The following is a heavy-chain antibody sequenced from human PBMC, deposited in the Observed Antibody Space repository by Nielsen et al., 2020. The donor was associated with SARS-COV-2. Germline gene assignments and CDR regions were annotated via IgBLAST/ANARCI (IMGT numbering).Heavy chain of an antibody. CDR1: GFTFSNAW. D-gene: IGHD3-9*01. CDR3: AKDLRSLDWLGYYYYGMDV. V-gene: IGHV3-15*01. CDR2: IKSKTDGGTT. J-gene: IGHJ6*02. Sequence: GGSLRLSCAASGFTFSNAWMSWVRQAPGKGLEWVGRIKSKTDGGTTDYAAPVKGRFTISRDDSKNTLYLQMNSLKTEDTAVYYCAKDLRSLDWLGYYYYGMDVWGQGTTVTVSS.